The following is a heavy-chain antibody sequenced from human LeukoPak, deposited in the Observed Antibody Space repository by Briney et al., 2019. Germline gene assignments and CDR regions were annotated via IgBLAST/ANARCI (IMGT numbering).Heavy chain of an antibody. V-gene: IGHV4-34*01. Sequence: PSETLSLTCAVYGGSFSGCYWSWIRQPPGKGLEWIGEINHSGSTNYNPSLKSRVTISVDTSKNQFSLKLSSVTAADTAVYYCARGPRYSSGWFRDYWGQGTLVTVSS. CDR1: GGSFSGCY. D-gene: IGHD6-19*01. CDR3: ARGPRYSSGWFRDY. CDR2: INHSGST. J-gene: IGHJ4*02.